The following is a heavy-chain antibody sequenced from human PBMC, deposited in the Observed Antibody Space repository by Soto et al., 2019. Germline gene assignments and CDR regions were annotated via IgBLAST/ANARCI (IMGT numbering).Heavy chain of an antibody. D-gene: IGHD3-16*01. V-gene: IGHV3-15*01. CDR1: GFTFSNAW. J-gene: IGHJ4*02. Sequence: EVQLVESGGGLVKPGGALRLSCAASGFTFSNAWMNWVRQAPGKGLEWVGRIKSKTDGGTTEFATAVKGRFTISRDDSTTMVYLQMNSLKIDDTAVYYCTTGSLGYWGQGTLVIVSS. CDR2: IKSKTDGGTT. CDR3: TTGSLGY.